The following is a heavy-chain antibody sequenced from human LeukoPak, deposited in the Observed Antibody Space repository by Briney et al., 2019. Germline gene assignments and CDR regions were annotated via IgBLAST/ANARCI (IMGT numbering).Heavy chain of an antibody. D-gene: IGHD3-9*01. CDR2: INQDGSEI. V-gene: IGHV3-7*01. CDR3: ARAPYDVLTGIKNNWFDP. J-gene: IGHJ5*02. Sequence: GGSLRLSCAASGFTFSNYWMSWVRQAPGKGLEWLANINQDGSEIYYVDSVKGRFTISRDNGKNSLYLQINSLRADDTAVYYCARAPYDVLTGIKNNWFDPWGQGTLVTVSS. CDR1: GFTFSNYW.